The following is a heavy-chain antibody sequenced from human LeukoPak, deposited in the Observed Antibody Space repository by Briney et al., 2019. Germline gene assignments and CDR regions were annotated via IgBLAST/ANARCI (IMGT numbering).Heavy chain of an antibody. CDR1: GFTFSSYA. CDR2: ISGSGGST. V-gene: IGHV3-23*01. D-gene: IGHD3-10*01. Sequence: PGGSLRLSCAASGFTFSSYAMSSVRQAPGKGLEWVSAISGSGGSTYYADSVKGRFTISRDNSKNTLYLQMNSLRAEDTAVYYCAKGTMVRGVIITPFDYWGQGTLVTVSS. CDR3: AKGTMVRGVIITPFDY. J-gene: IGHJ4*02.